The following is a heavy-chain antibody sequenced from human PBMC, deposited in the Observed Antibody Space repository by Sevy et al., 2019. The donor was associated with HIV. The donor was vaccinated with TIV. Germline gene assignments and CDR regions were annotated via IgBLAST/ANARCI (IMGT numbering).Heavy chain of an antibody. CDR3: VRGSGGDRLDYYGLDV. J-gene: IGHJ6*02. CDR1: GYSISSGYY. V-gene: IGHV4-38-2*01. Sequence: SETLSLTCVVSGYSISSGYYWGWVRQPPGKGLQRIGNIYHRGNTYYNPSLQSRATLSVETSKNQFSLKMTSVTATDTAVYYCVRGSGGDRLDYYGLDVWGQGTTVTVSS. D-gene: IGHD2-15*01. CDR2: IYHRGNT.